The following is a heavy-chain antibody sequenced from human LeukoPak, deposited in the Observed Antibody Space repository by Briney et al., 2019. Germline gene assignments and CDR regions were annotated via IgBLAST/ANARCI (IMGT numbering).Heavy chain of an antibody. J-gene: IGHJ4*02. D-gene: IGHD2-15*01. Sequence: SETLSLTCTVSGGSFSSSSYYWGWIRQPPGKGLEWIGSIYYSGSTYYNPSLKSRVTISVDTSKNQFSLKLSSVTAADTAVYYCVREILYCSGGSCYRGPFDNWGQGTLVTVSA. CDR1: GGSFSSSSYY. CDR2: IYYSGST. V-gene: IGHV4-39*02. CDR3: VREILYCSGGSCYRGPFDN.